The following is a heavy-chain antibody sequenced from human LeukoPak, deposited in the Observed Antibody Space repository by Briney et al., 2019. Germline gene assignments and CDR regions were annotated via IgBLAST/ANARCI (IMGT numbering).Heavy chain of an antibody. Sequence: ASVKVSCKASGYTFTSYDINWVRQATGQGLEWMGWMNPNSGNTGYAQKFQGWVTMTRDTSISTAYMELSRLRSDDTAVYYCARAAMNLDGYNWWYFDYWGQGTLVTVSS. CDR3: ARAAMNLDGYNWWYFDY. V-gene: IGHV1-8*02. D-gene: IGHD5-24*01. CDR2: MNPNSGNT. CDR1: GYTFTSYD. J-gene: IGHJ4*02.